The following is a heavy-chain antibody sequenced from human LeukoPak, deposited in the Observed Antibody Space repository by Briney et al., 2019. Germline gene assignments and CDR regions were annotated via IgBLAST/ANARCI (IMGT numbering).Heavy chain of an antibody. V-gene: IGHV4-31*03. CDR2: NYYRGST. Sequence: SQTLSLTCTVSGGSIRSGGYYCRWIRQHPGKGLEWIGYNYYRGSTYYDRPFKSRFTISVDTAKNPFSLKLSRATAAATAVYYCGRGYYYGSGSILFDYWGQGTLVTVSS. CDR1: GGSIRSGGYY. J-gene: IGHJ4*02. D-gene: IGHD3-10*01. CDR3: GRGYYYGSGSILFDY.